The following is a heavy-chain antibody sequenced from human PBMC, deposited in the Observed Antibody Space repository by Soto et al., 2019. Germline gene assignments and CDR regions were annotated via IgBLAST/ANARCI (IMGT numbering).Heavy chain of an antibody. J-gene: IGHJ3*02. CDR3: AREHPEKNAFDI. CDR1: GGTFSSYA. Sequence: GASVKVSCKASGGTFSSYAISWVRQAPGQGLEWMGGIIPIFGTANYAQKFQGRVTITADESTSTAYMELSSLGSEDSAVYYCAREHPEKNAFDIWGQGTMVTVSS. CDR2: IIPIFGTA. V-gene: IGHV1-69*13.